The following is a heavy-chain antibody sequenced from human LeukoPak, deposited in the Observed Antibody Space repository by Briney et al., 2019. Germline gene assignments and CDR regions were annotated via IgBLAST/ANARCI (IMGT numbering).Heavy chain of an antibody. Sequence: SQTLSLTCAISGDSVSSNSAAWNWIRQSPSRGLEWLGRTYYRSKWYNDYEVSVKSRITINPDTSKNQFSLQLNSVTPEDTAVYYCARDPRGYSYGWKYYYGMDVWGQGTTVTVSS. D-gene: IGHD5-18*01. V-gene: IGHV6-1*01. CDR1: GDSVSSNSAA. CDR2: TYYRSKWYN. J-gene: IGHJ6*02. CDR3: ARDPRGYSYGWKYYYGMDV.